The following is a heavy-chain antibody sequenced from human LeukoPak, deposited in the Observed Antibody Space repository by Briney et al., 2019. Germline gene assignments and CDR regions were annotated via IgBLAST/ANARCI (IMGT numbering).Heavy chain of an antibody. D-gene: IGHD6-19*01. CDR1: GGSISSYY. CDR2: IYTSGST. Sequence: SETLSLTCTVSGGSISSYYWSWIRQPAGKGLEWIGRIYTSGSTNYNPSLKSRVTMSVDTSKNQFSLKLSSVTAADTAVYYCARETLPLALYSYSSGWFDYWGQGTLVTVSS. J-gene: IGHJ4*02. V-gene: IGHV4-4*07. CDR3: ARETLPLALYSYSSGWFDY.